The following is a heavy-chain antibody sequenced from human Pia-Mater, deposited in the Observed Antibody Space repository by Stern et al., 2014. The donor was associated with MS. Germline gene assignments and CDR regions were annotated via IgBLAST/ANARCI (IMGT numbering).Heavy chain of an antibody. J-gene: IGHJ4*02. CDR3: AKGGSGWYCDY. CDR1: GFTFSSYA. D-gene: IGHD6-19*01. CDR2: I. Sequence: EVQLVESGGGLVQPGGSLRLSCAASGFTFSSYAMSWVRQAPGKGLEWVSAIKGRFTISRDNSKNTLYLQMNSLRAEETAVYYCAKGGSGWYCDYWGQGTLVTVSS. V-gene: IGHV3-23*04.